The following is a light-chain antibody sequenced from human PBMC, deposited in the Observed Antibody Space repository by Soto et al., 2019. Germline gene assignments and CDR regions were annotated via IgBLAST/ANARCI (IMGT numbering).Light chain of an antibody. CDR1: QSVSSSF. J-gene: IGKJ5*01. Sequence: EIMMTQSPATLSVVPGERATLSYRASQSVSSSFLAWYQQKPGQAPRLLIYGASSRATGIPDRFSGSGSGTDFTLTISRLEPEDFAVYYCQHYVSTPITFGQGTRLEIK. V-gene: IGKV3-20*01. CDR3: QHYVSTPIT. CDR2: GAS.